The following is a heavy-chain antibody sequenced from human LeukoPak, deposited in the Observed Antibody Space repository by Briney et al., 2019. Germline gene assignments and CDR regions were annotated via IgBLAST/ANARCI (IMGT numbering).Heavy chain of an antibody. D-gene: IGHD5-12*01. CDR3: AAARGATIELLDY. CDR2: IVVGSGNT. CDR1: GFTFTRSA. J-gene: IGHJ4*02. Sequence: SVKVSSKASGFTFTRSAVQWVRQARGQGLEWIGWIVVGSGNTNYAQKFQERVTITRDMSTSTAYMELSSLRSEDTAVYYCAAARGATIELLDYWGQGTLVTVSS. V-gene: IGHV1-58*01.